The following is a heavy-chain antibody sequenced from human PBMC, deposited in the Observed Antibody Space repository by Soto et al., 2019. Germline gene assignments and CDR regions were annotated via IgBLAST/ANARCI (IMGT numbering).Heavy chain of an antibody. V-gene: IGHV1-58*01. CDR2: IVVGSGNT. CDR3: AATVAGTMYYFDY. D-gene: IGHD6-19*01. J-gene: IGHJ4*02. Sequence: SVKVSCKASGFTFTSSAVQWVRQARGQRLEWIGWIVVGSGNTNYAQKFQERVTITRDMSTSTAYMELSSLRSEDTAVYYCAATVAGTMYYFDYWGQGTLVTVSS. CDR1: GFTFTSSA.